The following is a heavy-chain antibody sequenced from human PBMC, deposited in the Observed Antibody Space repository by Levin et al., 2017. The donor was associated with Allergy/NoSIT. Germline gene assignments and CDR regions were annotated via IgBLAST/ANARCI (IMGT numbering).Heavy chain of an antibody. CDR2: IWYDGSNK. Sequence: GGSLRLSCAASGFTFSSYGMHWVRQAPGKGLEWVAVIWYDGSNKYYADSVKGRFTISRDNSKNTLYLQMNSLRAEDTAVYYCARVGGEGQRFLTGQDYFDYWGQGTLVTVSS. CDR1: GFTFSSYG. J-gene: IGHJ4*02. CDR3: ARVGGEGQRFLTGQDYFDY. D-gene: IGHD3-9*01. V-gene: IGHV3-33*01.